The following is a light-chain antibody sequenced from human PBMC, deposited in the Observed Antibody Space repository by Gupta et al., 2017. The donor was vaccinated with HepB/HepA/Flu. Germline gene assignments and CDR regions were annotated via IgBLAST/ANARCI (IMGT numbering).Light chain of an antibody. J-gene: IGKJ2*01. V-gene: IGKV1-33*01. CDR3: QQDDNVPYT. Sequence: DIQMTQSPSSLSASVGDRVTITCQASQGINNFLNWYQQKPGKAPRLLIYDVSKVETGVPSKFSGSGSGTDFTFTISSRQPEDIATYYCQQDDNVPYTFGQGTKLEIK. CDR2: DVS. CDR1: QGINNF.